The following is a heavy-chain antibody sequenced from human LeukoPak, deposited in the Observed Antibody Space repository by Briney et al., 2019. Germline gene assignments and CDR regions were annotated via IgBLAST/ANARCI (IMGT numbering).Heavy chain of an antibody. CDR3: ARDRTVVTPDY. J-gene: IGHJ4*02. V-gene: IGHV3-48*01. Sequence: PGGSLRLSCAASGFTFSSDSMNWVRQAPGKGLEWVSYISSSSSTIYYADSVKGRFTISRDNAKNSLYLQMNSLRAEDTAVYYCARDRTVVTPDYWGQGTLVTVSS. CDR2: ISSSSSTI. CDR1: GFTFSSDS. D-gene: IGHD4-23*01.